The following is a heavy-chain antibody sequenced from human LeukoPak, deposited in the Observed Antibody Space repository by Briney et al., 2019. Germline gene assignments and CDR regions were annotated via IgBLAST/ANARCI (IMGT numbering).Heavy chain of an antibody. Sequence: SVKVSCKASGGTFSSYAISWVRQAPGQGLEWMGGIIPIFGTANYAQKFQGRVTITADESTSTAYMELSRLRSDGTAVYYCARDQKGYYYYYMDVWGKGTTVTVSS. CDR1: GGTFSSYA. J-gene: IGHJ6*03. CDR3: ARDQKGYYYYYMDV. V-gene: IGHV1-69*01. CDR2: IIPIFGTA.